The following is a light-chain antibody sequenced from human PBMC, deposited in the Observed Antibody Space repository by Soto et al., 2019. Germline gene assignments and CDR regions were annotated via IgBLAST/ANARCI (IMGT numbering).Light chain of an antibody. CDR2: QAS. J-gene: IGKJ1*01. CDR1: QSVSPS. V-gene: IGKV1-5*03. Sequence: DIKMTQSPSTLSASVGDRVTITCPASQSVSPSLAWYQQKPGIAPKLLIYQASILQSGVPSRFSCSGTGTEFALSISSLQPDDFATYYCQQYNTYRTFGQGTKVEIK. CDR3: QQYNTYRT.